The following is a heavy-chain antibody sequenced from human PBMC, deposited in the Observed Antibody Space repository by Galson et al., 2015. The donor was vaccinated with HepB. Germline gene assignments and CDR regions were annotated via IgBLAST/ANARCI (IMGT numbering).Heavy chain of an antibody. CDR3: AKRNDGGSQKDFDN. CDR2: ISYDGAYT. CDR1: GFTLNNYG. V-gene: IGHV3-30*18. Sequence: SLRLSCAASGFTLNNYGMHWVRQAPGKGLEWVAVISYDGAYTLYSDSVKGRFTISKDNSKSTLYVEMNSLRPEDTAVYYCAKRNDGGSQKDFDNWGQGTLVTVSS. D-gene: IGHD3-16*01. J-gene: IGHJ4*02.